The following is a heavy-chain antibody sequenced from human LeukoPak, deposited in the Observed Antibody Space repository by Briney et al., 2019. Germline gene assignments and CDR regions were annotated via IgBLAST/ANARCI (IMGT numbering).Heavy chain of an antibody. Sequence: GSLRLSCAASGFTFSCYAMTWVRQAPGKGLEWVSVISGSGGRTVYADSVKGRFTISRDNSKNMLYLQMKSLRVDDAATYYCAKDHGDYGDYVGWFDPWGQGTLATVSS. CDR3: AKDHGDYGDYVGWFDP. J-gene: IGHJ5*02. V-gene: IGHV3-23*01. D-gene: IGHD4-17*01. CDR1: GFTFSCYA. CDR2: ISGSGGRT.